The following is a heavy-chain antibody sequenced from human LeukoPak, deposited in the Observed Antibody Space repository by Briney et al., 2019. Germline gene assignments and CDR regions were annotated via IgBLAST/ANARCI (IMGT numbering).Heavy chain of an antibody. V-gene: IGHV4-4*07. CDR3: ARDSPINYYDSSGYSLYYYYYYMDV. J-gene: IGHJ6*03. CDR1: GGSISSYY. Sequence: SETLSLTCTVSGGSISSYYWSWIRQPAGKGLEWIGRIYTSGSTKYYPSLKSRVTMSVDTSKNQFSLKLSSVTAADTAVYYCARDSPINYYDSSGYSLYYYYYYMDVWGKGTTVTVSS. CDR2: IYTSGST. D-gene: IGHD3-22*01.